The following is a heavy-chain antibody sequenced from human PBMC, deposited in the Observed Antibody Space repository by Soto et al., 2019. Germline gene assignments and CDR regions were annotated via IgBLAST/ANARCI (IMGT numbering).Heavy chain of an antibody. J-gene: IGHJ6*02. Sequence: LTLTCTVSGGSISSGGYYWSWIRQHPGKGLEWIGYIYYSGSTYYNPSLKSRVTISVDTSKNQFSLKLSSVTAADTAVYYCARGVVVPAAIVGGGYYYYGMDVWGQGTTVTVSS. CDR2: IYYSGST. CDR1: GGSISSGGYY. CDR3: ARGVVVPAAIVGGGYYYYGMDV. V-gene: IGHV4-31*03. D-gene: IGHD2-2*02.